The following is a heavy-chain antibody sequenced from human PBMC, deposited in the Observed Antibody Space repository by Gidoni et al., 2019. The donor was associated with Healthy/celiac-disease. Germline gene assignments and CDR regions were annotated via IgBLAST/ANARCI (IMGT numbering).Heavy chain of an antibody. J-gene: IGHJ5*02. CDR1: GGTFSSYT. CDR2: IIPILGIA. CDR3: AGARVVRGVITYNWFDP. D-gene: IGHD3-10*01. V-gene: IGHV1-69*02. Sequence: QVQLVQSGAEVTKPGSSVKVSCKASGGTFSSYTISWVRQAPGQGLEWMGRIIPILGIANYAQKCQGRVTITADKSTSTAYMELSSLRSEDTAVYYCAGARVVRGVITYNWFDPWGQGTLVTVSS.